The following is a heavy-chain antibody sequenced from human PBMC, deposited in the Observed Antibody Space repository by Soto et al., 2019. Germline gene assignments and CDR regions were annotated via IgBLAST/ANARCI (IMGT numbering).Heavy chain of an antibody. J-gene: IGHJ4*02. V-gene: IGHV1-18*04. CDR3: ARKPYSSGWYHY. Sequence: XSVKVSCTASGYPFTSYGIIWVRQAPGQGLEWMGWISAYNGNTNYAQKLQGRVTMTTDTSTSTAYMELRSLRSDDTAVYYCARKPYSSGWYHYWGQGTLVTVSS. CDR2: ISAYNGNT. CDR1: GYPFTSYG. D-gene: IGHD6-19*01.